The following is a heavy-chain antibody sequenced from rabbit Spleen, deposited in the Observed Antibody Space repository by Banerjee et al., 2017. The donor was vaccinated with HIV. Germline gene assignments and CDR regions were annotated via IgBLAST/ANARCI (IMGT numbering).Heavy chain of an antibody. V-gene: IGHV1S40*01. D-gene: IGHD6-1*01. CDR1: GFSFSTRYY. CDR3: ARTTYGYDDYADLYYAAMDL. J-gene: IGHJ6*01. Sequence: QSLEESGGGPVQPEGSLTLTCTASGFSFSTRYYMCWVRQAPGKGLEWIGCIGSGATGNNYYASWAKGRFTVSKTSSTTLTLQMTSLTAADTATYFCARTTYGYDDYADLYYAAMDLWAQGPSSPS. CDR2: IGSGATGNN.